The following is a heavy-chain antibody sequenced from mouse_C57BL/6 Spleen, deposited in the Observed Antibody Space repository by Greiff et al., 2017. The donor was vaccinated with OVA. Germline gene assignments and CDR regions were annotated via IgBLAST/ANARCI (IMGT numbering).Heavy chain of an antibody. D-gene: IGHD2-4*01. Sequence: VQLQQSGPELVKPGASVKISCKASGYAFSSSWMNWVKQRPGKGLEWIGRIYPGDGDTNYNGKFKGKATLTADKSSSTAYMQLSSLTSDDSAVYFCARSAYDYDSPFAYWGQGTLVTVSA. CDR1: GYAFSSSW. CDR3: ARSAYDYDSPFAY. J-gene: IGHJ3*01. CDR2: IYPGDGDT. V-gene: IGHV1-82*01.